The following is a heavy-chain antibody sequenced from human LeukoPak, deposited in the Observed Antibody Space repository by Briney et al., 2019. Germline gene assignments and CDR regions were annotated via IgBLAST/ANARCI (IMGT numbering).Heavy chain of an antibody. CDR3: AKDGSEYCSGGSCYSGFDY. Sequence: HPGRSLRLSCTASGFTFSSNAIHWVRQAPGNGLEWVAVMSYDGSIKYYLDSVKGRFTISRDNSKNTQYLQMNSLRAEDTAVYYCAKDGSEYCSGGSCYSGFDYWGQGTLVTVSS. J-gene: IGHJ4*02. CDR1: GFTFSSNA. D-gene: IGHD2-15*01. V-gene: IGHV3-30*04. CDR2: MSYDGSIK.